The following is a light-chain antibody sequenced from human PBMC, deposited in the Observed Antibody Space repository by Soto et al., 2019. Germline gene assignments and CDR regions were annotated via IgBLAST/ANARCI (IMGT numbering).Light chain of an antibody. Sequence: EIWLTQSPATLSLSPGEGATLSCRASQTFGGGDIAWYQQKPGQAPRLLMSGASTRAAGTPDRFSGFASGRDFTLTISRLEPGDFAVYYCHQYLSSPISFGGGTRVDI. CDR1: QTFGGGD. J-gene: IGKJ4*01. V-gene: IGKV3-20*01. CDR3: HQYLSSPIS. CDR2: GAS.